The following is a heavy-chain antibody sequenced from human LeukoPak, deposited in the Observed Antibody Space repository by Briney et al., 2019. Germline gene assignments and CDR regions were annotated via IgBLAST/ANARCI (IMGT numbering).Heavy chain of an antibody. CDR1: GGSISSYY. CDR3: ARLSLCSGGSCYIDY. D-gene: IGHD2-15*01. Sequence: SETLSLTCTVSGGSISSYYWGWIRQPPGKGLEWIGSIYYSGSTYYNPSLKSRVTISVDTSKNQFSLKLSSVTAADTAVYYCARLSLCSGGSCYIDYWGQGTLVTVSS. V-gene: IGHV4-39*01. J-gene: IGHJ4*02. CDR2: IYYSGST.